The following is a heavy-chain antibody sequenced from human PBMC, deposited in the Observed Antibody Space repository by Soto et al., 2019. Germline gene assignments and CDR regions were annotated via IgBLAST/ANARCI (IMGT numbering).Heavy chain of an antibody. Sequence: GGSLRLSCAVSGFSFGTYTVNWVRQAPGMGLEWVSGLSDSVGTTHYAYSVKGRFTISRDKSKNTLYLQMNNLRAEDTAVYYCAKHLIGGRLQSPFDPWGQGTQVTVSS. D-gene: IGHD3-22*01. CDR3: AKHLIGGRLQSPFDP. J-gene: IGHJ5*02. CDR2: LSDSVGTT. CDR1: GFSFGTYT. V-gene: IGHV3-23*01.